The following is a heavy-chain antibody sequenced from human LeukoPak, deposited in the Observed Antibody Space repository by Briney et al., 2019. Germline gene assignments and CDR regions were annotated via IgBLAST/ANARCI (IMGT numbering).Heavy chain of an antibody. Sequence: PGGSLRLSCAASGFTFSSYAMSWVRQAPGKGLEWVSAISGSGGSTCYADSVKGRFTISRDNSKNTLYLQMNSLRAEDTAVYYCASRYYDILTGYYGPLDYWGQGTLVTVSS. D-gene: IGHD3-9*01. CDR2: ISGSGGST. CDR3: ASRYYDILTGYYGPLDY. CDR1: GFTFSSYA. J-gene: IGHJ4*02. V-gene: IGHV3-23*01.